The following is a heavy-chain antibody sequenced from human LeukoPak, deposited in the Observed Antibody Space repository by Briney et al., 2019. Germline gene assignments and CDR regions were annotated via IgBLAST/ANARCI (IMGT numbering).Heavy chain of an antibody. D-gene: IGHD6-19*01. CDR2: IRYDGSNK. CDR3: AKDLYSSGWYSPWYFDL. CDR1: GFTFSSYG. Sequence: GGSLRLSCAASGFTFSSYGMHWVRQAPGKGLEWVAFIRYDGSNKYYADSVKGRFTISRHNSKNTLHLQMNSLRAEDTAVYYCAKDLYSSGWYSPWYFDLWGRGTLVTVSS. V-gene: IGHV3-30*02. J-gene: IGHJ2*01.